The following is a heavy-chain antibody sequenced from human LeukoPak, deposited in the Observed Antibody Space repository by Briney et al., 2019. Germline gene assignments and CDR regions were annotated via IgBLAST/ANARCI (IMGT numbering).Heavy chain of an antibody. CDR1: GFTFSSYG. J-gene: IGHJ4*02. Sequence: GRSLRLSCAASGFTFSSYGMHWVRQAPGKGLEWVAVISYDGSNKYYADSVKGRFTISRDNSKNTLYLQMNSLRAEDTAVYYCAKVRLRRSHPYSAEKIAVAGNVPDYWGRGTLVTVSS. CDR3: AKVRLRRSHPYSAEKIAVAGNVPDY. CDR2: ISYDGSNK. D-gene: IGHD6-19*01. V-gene: IGHV3-30*18.